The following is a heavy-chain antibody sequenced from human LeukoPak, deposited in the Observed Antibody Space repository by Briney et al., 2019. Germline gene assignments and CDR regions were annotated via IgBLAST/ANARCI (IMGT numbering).Heavy chain of an antibody. J-gene: IGHJ3*01. D-gene: IGHD2-15*01. Sequence: GGSLSPSCAASGFTFSDFYMTWIRQSPGRGLEWLAYISPRGSYITYADSVKGRFTISRDDANNLLYLQLNSLRDEDTAMYYCTRDPRIIDVWGQGTRVSVSS. CDR2: ISPRGSYI. CDR3: TRDPRIIDV. CDR1: GFTFSDFY. V-gene: IGHV3-11*01.